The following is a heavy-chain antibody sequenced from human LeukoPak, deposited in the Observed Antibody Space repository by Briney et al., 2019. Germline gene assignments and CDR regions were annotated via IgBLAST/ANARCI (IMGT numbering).Heavy chain of an antibody. CDR1: GGSISSSSSY. CDR2: IYYSGST. J-gene: IGHJ4*02. D-gene: IGHD1-1*01. Sequence: SETLSLTCTVSGGSISSSSSYCGWIRPPPGKGLGWSGSIYYSGSTFYTPSLKSRVTISVDTSKNQFSLKLSSVTAVDTAVYSCARFREHLRRMRGHVEYYFDYWGQGTLVTVSS. V-gene: IGHV4-39*01. CDR3: ARFREHLRRMRGHVEYYFDY.